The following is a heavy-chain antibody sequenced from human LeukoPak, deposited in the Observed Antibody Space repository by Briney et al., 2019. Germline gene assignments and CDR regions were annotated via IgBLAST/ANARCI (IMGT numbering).Heavy chain of an antibody. V-gene: IGHV4-31*03. CDR2: IYYSGST. Sequence: SQTLSLTCTVSGGSISSGGYYWSWIRQHPGNGLEWIGFIYYSGSTDYNPSLKSRVTFSVETSKNQFSLKLSSVNAADTAVYYCARAVYDYIWGSYRFDYWGQGTLVTVSS. CDR3: ARAVYDYIWGSYRFDY. CDR1: GGSISSGGYY. D-gene: IGHD3-16*02. J-gene: IGHJ4*02.